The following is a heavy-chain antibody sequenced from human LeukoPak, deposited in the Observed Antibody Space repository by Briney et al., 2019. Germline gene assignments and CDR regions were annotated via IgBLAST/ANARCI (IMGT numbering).Heavy chain of an antibody. D-gene: IGHD4-17*01. CDR3: ARSDYGDAY. Sequence: GGSLRLSCAAFGFTFSSYWMHWVRQAPGKGLVWVSRINTDGSSTTYADSVKGRFTISRDNAKNTLYLQMNSLRAEDTAVYYCARSDYGDAYWGQGTLVTVSS. CDR2: INTDGSST. J-gene: IGHJ4*02. CDR1: GFTFSSYW. V-gene: IGHV3-74*01.